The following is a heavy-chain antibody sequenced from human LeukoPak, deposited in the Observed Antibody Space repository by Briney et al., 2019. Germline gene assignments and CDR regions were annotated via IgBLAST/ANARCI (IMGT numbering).Heavy chain of an antibody. D-gene: IGHD2-21*02. Sequence: GESLQISCKASGSRFTTSWIGWVRQMPGKGLEWMGIIYPADSDTRYSPSFQGQVTISADKSISTAYLQWSSLKASDTAIYYCARPYCGADCPWGQGTLVTVSS. CDR3: ARPYCGADCP. CDR1: GSRFTTSW. J-gene: IGHJ5*02. CDR2: IYPADSDT. V-gene: IGHV5-51*01.